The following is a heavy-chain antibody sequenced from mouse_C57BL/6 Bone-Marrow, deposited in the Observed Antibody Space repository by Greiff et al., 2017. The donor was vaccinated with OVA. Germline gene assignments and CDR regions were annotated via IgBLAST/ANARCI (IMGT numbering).Heavy chain of an antibody. CDR2: IDPSDSYT. V-gene: IGHV1-69*01. J-gene: IGHJ1*03. CDR1: GYTFTSYW. CDR3: ASFYCYGSSYWYFDV. D-gene: IGHD1-1*01. Sequence: QVQLQQPGAELVMPGASVKLSCKASGYTFTSYWMHWVKQRPGQGLEWIGEIDPSDSYTNYNQKFKGKSTLTVDKSSSTAYMQLSSLTSEDSAVYYCASFYCYGSSYWYFDVWGTGTTVTVSS.